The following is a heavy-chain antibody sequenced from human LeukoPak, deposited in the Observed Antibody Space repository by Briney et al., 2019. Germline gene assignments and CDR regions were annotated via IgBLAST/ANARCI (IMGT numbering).Heavy chain of an antibody. CDR2: INPNSGGT. V-gene: IGHV1-2*02. J-gene: IGHJ6*02. CDR3: AREGTMVRGVIDYYYYGMDV. CDR1: GYTFTGYY. Sequence: VASVKVSCKASGYTFTGYYMHWVRQAPGQGLEWMGWINPNSGGTNYAQKFQGRVTMTRDTSISTAYMVLSRLRSDDTAVYYCAREGTMVRGVIDYYYYGMDVWGQGTTVTVSS. D-gene: IGHD3-10*01.